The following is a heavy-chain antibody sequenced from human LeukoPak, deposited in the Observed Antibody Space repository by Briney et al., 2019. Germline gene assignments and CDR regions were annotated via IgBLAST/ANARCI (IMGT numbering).Heavy chain of an antibody. D-gene: IGHD1-7*01. J-gene: IGHJ4*02. CDR3: ASNWNYAYFDY. CDR1: AFMFNSYS. V-gene: IGHV3-48*01. CDR2: ISSSSTTI. Sequence: GGSLRLSCAASAFMFNSYSMNWVRQAPGRGLEWVSHISSSSTTIYYADSVKGRFTISRDNAKNSLYLQMNSLRAEDTAVYYCASNWNYAYFDYWGQGILVTVSS.